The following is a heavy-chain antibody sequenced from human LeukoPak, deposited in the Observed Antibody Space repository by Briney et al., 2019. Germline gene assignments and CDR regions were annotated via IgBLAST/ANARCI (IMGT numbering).Heavy chain of an antibody. CDR1: GFTLSGSA. CDR3: TRAYDFRSGYYNDY. V-gene: IGHV3-73*01. Sequence: GGSLRLSCAASGFTLSGSAMHWVRQASGKGLEWVGRIRSKANSYATAYAASVKGRFTISRDDSKNTAYLQMNSLKTEDTAVYYCTRAYDFRSGYYNDYWGQGTLVTVSS. CDR2: IRSKANSYAT. D-gene: IGHD3-3*01. J-gene: IGHJ4*02.